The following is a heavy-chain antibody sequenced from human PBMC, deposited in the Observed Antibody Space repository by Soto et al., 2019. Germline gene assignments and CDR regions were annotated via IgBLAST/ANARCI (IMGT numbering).Heavy chain of an antibody. D-gene: IGHD3-10*01. CDR1: GYAFTSYG. Sequence: ASVKVSCKASGYAFTSYGFSWVRQAPGQGLEWMGWISAYNGHTHYAQNLQGRVTMTTDTSTTTAYMELRSLRSDDTAVYFCAREGYYSGSGTYSPPRYYGMDVWGQGTTVTVSS. CDR3: AREGYYSGSGTYSPPRYYGMDV. V-gene: IGHV1-18*04. CDR2: ISAYNGHT. J-gene: IGHJ6*02.